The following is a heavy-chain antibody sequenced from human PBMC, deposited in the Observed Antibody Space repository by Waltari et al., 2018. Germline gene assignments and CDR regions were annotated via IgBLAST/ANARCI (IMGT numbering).Heavy chain of an antibody. CDR3: AREGYDYIWGSYESSYGMDV. V-gene: IGHV3-7*01. D-gene: IGHD3-16*01. Sequence: EVQLVESGGGLVQPGGSLRLSCAASGFTFSSYWMSWVRQAPGKGLEWVANIKQDGSEKYYVDSWKGRVTIASDNGRNSLYLQMNSLRAEDTAVYYWAREGYDYIWGSYESSYGMDVWGQGTTVTVSS. CDR1: GFTFSSYW. CDR2: IKQDGSEK. J-gene: IGHJ6*02.